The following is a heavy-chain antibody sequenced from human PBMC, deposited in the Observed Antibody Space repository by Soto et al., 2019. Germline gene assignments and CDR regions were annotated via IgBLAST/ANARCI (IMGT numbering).Heavy chain of an antibody. J-gene: IGHJ4*02. Sequence: PSETLSLTCAVYGGSFSGYYWSWIRQPPGKGLEWIGEINHSGSTNYKPSLKSRVTISVDTSKSQFSLRLSSVTAADTAAYYCARGDYGGPFWGQGTLVTVSS. CDR1: GGSFSGYY. D-gene: IGHD4-17*01. V-gene: IGHV4-34*01. CDR3: ARGDYGGPF. CDR2: INHSGST.